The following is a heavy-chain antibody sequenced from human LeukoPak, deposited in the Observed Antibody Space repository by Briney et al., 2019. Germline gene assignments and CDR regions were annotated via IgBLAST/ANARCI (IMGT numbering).Heavy chain of an antibody. J-gene: IGHJ3*02. V-gene: IGHV3-7*01. CDR2: IKQDGSEK. CDR3: PTNVRDAFDI. CDR1: GFTFSTYS. Sequence: GGSLRLSCAASGFTFSTYSMSWVRQAPGKGLEWVANIKQDGSEKYYVDSVKGRFTISRDNAKNSLYLQMDSLRIEDTAVYYCPTNVRDAFDIWGQGTMVTVSS.